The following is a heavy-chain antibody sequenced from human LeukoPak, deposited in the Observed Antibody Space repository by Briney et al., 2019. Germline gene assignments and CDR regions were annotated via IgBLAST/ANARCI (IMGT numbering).Heavy chain of an antibody. Sequence: GGSLRLSCAASGFTFSSYSMNWVRQAPGKGLEWVSSISSSSSYIYYADSVKGRFTISGDNAKNSLYLQMNSLRAEDTAVYYCARDIAAAGGDYWGQGTLVTVSS. CDR3: ARDIAAAGGDY. CDR2: ISSSSSYI. V-gene: IGHV3-21*01. D-gene: IGHD6-13*01. CDR1: GFTFSSYS. J-gene: IGHJ4*02.